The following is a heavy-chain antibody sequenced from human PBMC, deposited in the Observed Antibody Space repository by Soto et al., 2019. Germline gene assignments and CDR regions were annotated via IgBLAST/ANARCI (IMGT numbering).Heavy chain of an antibody. J-gene: IGHJ6*02. Sequence: PSETLSLTCAVYGGSFSGYYWSWIRQPPGKGLEWIGEINHSGSTNCNPSLKSRVTISVDTSKNQFSLKLSSVTAADTAVYYCARLPFSSYYGMDVWDQGTTVTVSS. CDR1: GGSFSGYY. V-gene: IGHV4-34*01. CDR2: INHSGST. CDR3: ARLPFSSYYGMDV. D-gene: IGHD2-2*01.